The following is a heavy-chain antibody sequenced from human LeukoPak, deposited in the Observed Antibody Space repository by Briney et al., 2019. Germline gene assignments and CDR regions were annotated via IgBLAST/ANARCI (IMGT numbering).Heavy chain of an antibody. Sequence: PGGSLRLSCAASGLTFSSYAMSWVRQAPGKGLEWVAVIWSHGNRRHHADSVEGRFTISRDNSKSILYLQMNNLRAEDTALYYCARDSAADDNDFDVWGQGTMVTVSS. J-gene: IGHJ3*01. CDR3: ARDSAADDNDFDV. V-gene: IGHV3-33*08. CDR1: GLTFSSYA. D-gene: IGHD6-25*01. CDR2: IWSHGNRR.